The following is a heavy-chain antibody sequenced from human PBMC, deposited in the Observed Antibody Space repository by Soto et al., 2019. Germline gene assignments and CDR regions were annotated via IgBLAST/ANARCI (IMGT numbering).Heavy chain of an antibody. D-gene: IGHD3-3*01. CDR1: GYTFTSYG. CDR2: ISAYNGNT. V-gene: IGHV1-18*04. Sequence: ASVKVSCKXSGYTFTSYGISWVRQAPGQGLEWMGWISAYNGNTNYAQKLQGRVTMTTDTSTSTAYMELRSLRSDDTAVYYCASLYYDFWSGYWYGMDVWGQGTTVTVSS. CDR3: ASLYYDFWSGYWYGMDV. J-gene: IGHJ6*02.